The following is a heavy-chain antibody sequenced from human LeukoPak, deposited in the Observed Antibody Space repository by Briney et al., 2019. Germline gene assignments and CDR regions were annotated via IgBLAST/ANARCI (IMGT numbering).Heavy chain of an antibody. Sequence: GGFLRLSCTASGFTFSSYAMSWVRQAPGKGLEWVSYISSSGSTIYYADSVKGRFSISRDNAKNSLHLQMNSLRAEDTAVYYCARGTVAGKAPYWGQGTLVTVSS. CDR2: ISSSGSTI. J-gene: IGHJ4*02. CDR3: ARGTVAGKAPY. V-gene: IGHV3-48*01. CDR1: GFTFSSYA. D-gene: IGHD6-19*01.